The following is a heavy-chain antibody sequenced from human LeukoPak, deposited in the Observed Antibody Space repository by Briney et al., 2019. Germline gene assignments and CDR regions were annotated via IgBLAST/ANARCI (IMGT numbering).Heavy chain of an antibody. CDR1: GYTFTSYY. CDR3: ARATYYDILTGYSSDAFDI. Sequence: ASVKVSCKASGYTFTSYYMHWVRQAPGQGGERMGIINPSGGSTNYAQKFQGRVTITRDTSTSTVYMELSSLRSEDTAVYYCARATYYDILTGYSSDAFDIWGQGTMVTVSS. V-gene: IGHV1-46*01. CDR2: INPSGGST. D-gene: IGHD3-9*01. J-gene: IGHJ3*02.